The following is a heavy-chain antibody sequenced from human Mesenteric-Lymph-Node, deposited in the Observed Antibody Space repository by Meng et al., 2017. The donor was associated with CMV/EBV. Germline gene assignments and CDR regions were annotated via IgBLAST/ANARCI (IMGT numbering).Heavy chain of an antibody. Sequence: SCETSGYTFTSYGTSWVRQSPGQGLEWMGWISGYNGNINYVQKFQGRVTMTIDTSTSTSCMELRSLRSDDTAVYYCARDRATASSDSWGQGTLVTVSS. CDR1: GYTFTSYG. V-gene: IGHV1-18*04. CDR3: ARDRATASSDS. D-gene: IGHD6-13*01. CDR2: ISGYNGNI. J-gene: IGHJ4*02.